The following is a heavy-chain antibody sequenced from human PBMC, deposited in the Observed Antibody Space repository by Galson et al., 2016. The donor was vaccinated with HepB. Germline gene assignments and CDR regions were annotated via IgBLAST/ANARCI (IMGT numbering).Heavy chain of an antibody. CDR1: GGSIGSRNW. Sequence: SLTCAVSGGSIGSRNWWSWVRQPPGKGLEWIGENYHTGTTNYNPSLKSRVTISVDTSKNQFSLKLSSVTAADTAVYYCARGDNPDYGDYASAYYYMDVWGKGTTVTVSS. CDR3: ARGDNPDYGDYASAYYYMDV. D-gene: IGHD4-17*01. CDR2: NYHTGTT. V-gene: IGHV4-4*02. J-gene: IGHJ6*03.